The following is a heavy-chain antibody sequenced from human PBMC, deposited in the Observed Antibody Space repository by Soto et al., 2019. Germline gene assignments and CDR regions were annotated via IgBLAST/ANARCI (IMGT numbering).Heavy chain of an antibody. CDR2: IYSGGST. Sequence: GGSLRLSCAASGFTVSSNYMSWVRQAPGKGLEWVSVIYSGGSTYYADSVKGRFTISRHNSKNTLYLQMNSLRAEDTAVYYCARVGSSWYVPRKYYYYMDVWGKGTTVTVSS. D-gene: IGHD6-13*01. CDR3: ARVGSSWYVPRKYYYYMDV. J-gene: IGHJ6*03. CDR1: GFTVSSNY. V-gene: IGHV3-53*04.